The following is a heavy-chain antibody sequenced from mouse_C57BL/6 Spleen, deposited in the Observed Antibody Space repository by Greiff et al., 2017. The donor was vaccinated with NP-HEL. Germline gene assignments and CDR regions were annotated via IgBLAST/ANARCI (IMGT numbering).Heavy chain of an antibody. D-gene: IGHD2-3*01. CDR1: GYTFTSYW. J-gene: IGHJ4*01. CDR2: IHPNSGST. V-gene: IGHV1-64*01. Sequence: QVQLQQPGAELVKPGASVKLSCKASGYTFTSYWMHWVKQRPGQGLEWIGMIHPNSGSTNYNEKFKSKATLTVDKSSSTAYMQLSSLTSEDSAVYYCARGWLLHYAMDYWGQGTSVTVSS. CDR3: ARGWLLHYAMDY.